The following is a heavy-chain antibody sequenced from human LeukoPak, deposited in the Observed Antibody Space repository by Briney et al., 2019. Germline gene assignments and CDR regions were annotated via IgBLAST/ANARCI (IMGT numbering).Heavy chain of an antibody. Sequence: ETLSLTCTVSVGSNTSYYWSCLRQPPSKGLDWVGLFHYSGTTNYNPSLESRVTISVDTSKNQFSLKLSSVTAADTAVYYCARAPSSGIPYYYGMDVWGQGTTVTVSS. CDR2: FHYSGTT. J-gene: IGHJ6*02. CDR3: ARAPSSGIPYYYGMDV. V-gene: IGHV4-59*01. CDR1: VGSNTSYY. D-gene: IGHD3-10*01.